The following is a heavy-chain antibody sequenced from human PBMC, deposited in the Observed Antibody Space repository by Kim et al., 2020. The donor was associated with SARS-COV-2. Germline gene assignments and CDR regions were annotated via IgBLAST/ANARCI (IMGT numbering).Heavy chain of an antibody. CDR2: ISYDGSNK. J-gene: IGHJ4*02. D-gene: IGHD1-26*01. V-gene: IGHV3-30-3*01. CDR1: GFTFSSYA. Sequence: GGSLRLSCAASGFTFSSYAMHWVRQAPGKELEWVAVISYDGSNKYYADSVKGRFTISRDNSKNTLYLQMNSLRAEDTAVYYCARSLGGSYYGINYWGQGT. CDR3: ARSLGGSYYGINY.